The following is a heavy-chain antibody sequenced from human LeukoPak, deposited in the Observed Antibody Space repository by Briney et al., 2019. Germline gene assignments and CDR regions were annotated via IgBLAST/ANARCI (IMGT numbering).Heavy chain of an antibody. D-gene: IGHD2-2*01. CDR2: ISSSSSYI. V-gene: IGHV3-21*01. CDR1: GFTFSSYS. CDR3: VGVPAAGY. Sequence: GGSLRLSSAASGFTFSSYSMNWVRQAPGKGLEWVSSISSSSSYIYYADSVKGRFTISRDNAKNSLYLQMNSLRAEDTAVYHYVGVPAAGYWGQGTLVTVSS. J-gene: IGHJ4*02.